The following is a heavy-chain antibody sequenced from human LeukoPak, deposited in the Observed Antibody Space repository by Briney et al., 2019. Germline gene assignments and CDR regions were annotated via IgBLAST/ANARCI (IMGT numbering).Heavy chain of an antibody. V-gene: IGHV4-61*02. CDR1: GGSISSGNFY. D-gene: IGHD6-6*01. J-gene: IGHJ4*02. CDR3: AKGGGSSPSY. Sequence: SQTLSLTCTVSGGSISSGNFYWSWIRQPAGKGLEWIGRIYTSGSTSYNPSLESRVTISVDTSKNQFSLNLNSVTAADTAVYYCAKGGGSSPSYWGQGTLVTVSS. CDR2: IYTSGST.